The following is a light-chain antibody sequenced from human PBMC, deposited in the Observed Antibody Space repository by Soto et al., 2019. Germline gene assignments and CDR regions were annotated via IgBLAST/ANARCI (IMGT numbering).Light chain of an antibody. V-gene: IGLV2-23*02. CDR3: CSYAGRILYV. CDR2: EVS. J-gene: IGLJ1*01. CDR1: SSDVGSYNL. Sequence: QSALTQPASVSGSPGQSITISCTGTSSDVGSYNLVSWYQQHPGKAPKLMIYEVSKRPSGVSNRFSGSKSGNTASLTISGLQAEDEADYYCCSYAGRILYVFGPGTKLTVL.